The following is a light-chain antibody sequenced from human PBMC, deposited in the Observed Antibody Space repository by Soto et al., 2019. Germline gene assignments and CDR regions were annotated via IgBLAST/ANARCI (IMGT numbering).Light chain of an antibody. V-gene: IGKV3-20*01. CDR2: GAS. CDR3: QQNGSSPT. CDR1: QSVIDDY. J-gene: IGKJ1*01. Sequence: EIVLTQSPATLSLSPGERATLSCRASQSVIDDYLAWYQQKPGQAPRLLIHGASWRARAIPDRFSGSGSGTDFTLTISRLEPEDFAVYYCQQNGSSPTFGQGTKVDIK.